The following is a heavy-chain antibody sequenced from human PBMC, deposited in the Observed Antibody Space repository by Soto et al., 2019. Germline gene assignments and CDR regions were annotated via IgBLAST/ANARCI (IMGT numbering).Heavy chain of an antibody. Sequence: QVQLVESGGGVLQPGRSLRLSCAASGFTFSSYGMHWVRQAPGKGLEWVAFISFDGVNKYYADSVKGRFTISRDNSKNTLFLQISSLRAEDTALYYCVSLYYYSLTQYFDYWGQGTLVTVSS. CDR2: ISFDGVNK. CDR1: GFTFSSYG. D-gene: IGHD3-16*01. V-gene: IGHV3-30*03. CDR3: VSLYYYSLTQYFDY. J-gene: IGHJ4*02.